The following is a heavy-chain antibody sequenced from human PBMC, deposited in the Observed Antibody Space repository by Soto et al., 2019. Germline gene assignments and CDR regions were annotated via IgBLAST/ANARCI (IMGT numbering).Heavy chain of an antibody. V-gene: IGHV3-30*18. Sequence: ESGGGVVQPGRSLRLSCAASGFSLNDYGMHWVRQPPGKGLEWVADISYDGRNKYYTDSVRGRFTISRDISKGTLYLQMNSLRPEDTAVYYCAKSNRGAYDTPDFWGQGTPVTVSP. CDR2: ISYDGRNK. CDR1: GFSLNDYG. J-gene: IGHJ4*02. CDR3: AKSNRGAYDTPDF. D-gene: IGHD3-22*01.